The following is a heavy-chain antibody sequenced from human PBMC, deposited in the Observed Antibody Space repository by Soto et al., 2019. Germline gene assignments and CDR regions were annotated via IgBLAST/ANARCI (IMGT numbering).Heavy chain of an antibody. V-gene: IGHV4-30-4*01. CDR2: IFYSGST. D-gene: IGHD3-10*01. J-gene: IGHJ5*02. Sequence: QVQLQESGPGLVKTSQTLSLTCTVSGGSISSGDYYWSWIRQPPGKGLNWIGYIFYSGSTYYNPSLKSRVTISVDTSKNQFSLKLSPVTAADTAVYYCAREILLGAQNWFDPWGQGTLVTVSS. CDR1: GGSISSGDYY. CDR3: AREILLGAQNWFDP.